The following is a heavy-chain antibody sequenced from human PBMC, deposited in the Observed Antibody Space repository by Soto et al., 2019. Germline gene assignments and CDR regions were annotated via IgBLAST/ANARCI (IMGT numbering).Heavy chain of an antibody. CDR1: GFTFSSYA. J-gene: IGHJ4*02. D-gene: IGHD3-10*01. V-gene: IGHV3-23*01. CDR3: ANGDPFPTYYLDY. Sequence: GGSLRLSCAASGFTFSSYAMSWVRQAPGKGLEWVSAISGSGGSTYYADSVKGRFTISRDNSKNTLYLQMNSLRAEDTAVYYSANGDPFPTYYLDYWGQETLVTSPQ. CDR2: ISGSGGST.